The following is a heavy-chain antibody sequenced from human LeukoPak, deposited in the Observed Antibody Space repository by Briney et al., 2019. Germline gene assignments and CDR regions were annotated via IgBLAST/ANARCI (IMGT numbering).Heavy chain of an antibody. CDR1: GYTFTGYY. Sequence: ASVKVSCKASGYTFTGYYILWVRQAPGQGLEWMAIINPSGGSTTYAQKFQGRVTMTRDMSTSTVCMELSSLRSEDAAVYYCARSLKSYAGPQKDYWGQGTLVTVSS. V-gene: IGHV1-46*01. CDR2: INPSGGST. CDR3: ARSLKSYAGPQKDY. J-gene: IGHJ4*02. D-gene: IGHD3-16*02.